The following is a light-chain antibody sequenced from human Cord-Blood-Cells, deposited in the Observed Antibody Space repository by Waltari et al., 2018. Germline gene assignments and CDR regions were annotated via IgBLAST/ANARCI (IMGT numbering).Light chain of an antibody. V-gene: IGKV1-5*03. Sequence: VGDRVTITCRASQSISSWLAWYQQKPGKAPKLLIYKASSLESGVPSRFSGSGSGTEFTLTISSLQPDDFATYYCQQYNSYSGTFGQGTKVEIK. CDR2: KAS. CDR3: QQYNSYSGT. CDR1: QSISSW. J-gene: IGKJ1*01.